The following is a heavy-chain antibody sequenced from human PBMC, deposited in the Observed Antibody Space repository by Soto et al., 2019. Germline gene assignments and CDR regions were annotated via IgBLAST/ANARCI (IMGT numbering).Heavy chain of an antibody. Sequence: EVQLVESGGGLVKPGGSLRLSCAASGFTFSNAWMSWVRQAPGKGLEWVGRIKSKTDGGTTDYAAPVKGRFTISRDDSKNTLYLQMNSLKTEDTAVYYCTTYGQVNYDFWSGYYTPHYYWGQGTLVTVSS. V-gene: IGHV3-15*01. D-gene: IGHD3-3*01. CDR1: GFTFSNAW. J-gene: IGHJ4*02. CDR3: TTYGQVNYDFWSGYYTPHYY. CDR2: IKSKTDGGTT.